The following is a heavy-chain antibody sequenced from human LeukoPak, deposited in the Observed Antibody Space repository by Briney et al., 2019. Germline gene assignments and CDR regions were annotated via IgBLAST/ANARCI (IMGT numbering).Heavy chain of an antibody. CDR2: ISSSSSYI. J-gene: IGHJ4*02. CDR3: ARDNPDIYYDSSGRLDY. Sequence: GGSLRLSCAASGFTFSSYSMNWARQAPGKGLEWVSSISSSSSYIYYADSVKGRFTISRDNAKNSLYLQMNSLRAEDTAVYYCARDNPDIYYDSSGRLDYWGQGTLVTVSS. D-gene: IGHD3-22*01. V-gene: IGHV3-21*01. CDR1: GFTFSSYS.